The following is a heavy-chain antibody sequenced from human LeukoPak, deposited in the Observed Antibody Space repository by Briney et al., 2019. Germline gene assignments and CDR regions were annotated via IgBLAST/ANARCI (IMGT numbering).Heavy chain of an antibody. J-gene: IGHJ4*02. CDR2: INYSGTT. CDR1: GGAIISDNFY. CDR3: GRLFDS. Sequence: PSETLSLTCTVSGGAIISDNFYWGWVRQPPGKGLEWVESINYSGTTYFNSSLRSRVSISVDTSMTQFFLRLNSVSAADTAVYYCGRLFDSWGQGSLVTVSS. V-gene: IGHV4-39*01.